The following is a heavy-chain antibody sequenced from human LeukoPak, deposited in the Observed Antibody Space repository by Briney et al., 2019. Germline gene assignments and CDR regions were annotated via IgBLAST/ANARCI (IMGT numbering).Heavy chain of an antibody. J-gene: IGHJ3*02. D-gene: IGHD1-14*01. CDR1: GGSFSGYY. Sequence: SETPSLTCAVYGGSFSGYYWSWIRQPPGKGLEWIGEINHSGSTNYNPSLESRVTISVDTSKNQFSLKLSSVTAADTAVYYCARQPLVIWGQGTMVTVSS. CDR2: INHSGST. CDR3: ARQPLVI. V-gene: IGHV4-34*01.